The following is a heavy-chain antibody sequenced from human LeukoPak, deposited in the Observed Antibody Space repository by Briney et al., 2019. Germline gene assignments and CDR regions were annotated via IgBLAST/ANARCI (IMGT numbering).Heavy chain of an antibody. CDR3: ARASGGTIYLDY. V-gene: IGHV4-31*03. CDR2: IYYSGST. D-gene: IGHD4-23*01. Sequence: SQTLSLTCTVSGGSISSGGYYWSWIRQHPGKGLEWIGYIYYSGSTYYNPSLKSRVTISVDTSKNQLSLKLSSVTAADTAVYYCARASGGTIYLDYWGQGTLVTVSS. CDR1: GGSISSGGYY. J-gene: IGHJ4*02.